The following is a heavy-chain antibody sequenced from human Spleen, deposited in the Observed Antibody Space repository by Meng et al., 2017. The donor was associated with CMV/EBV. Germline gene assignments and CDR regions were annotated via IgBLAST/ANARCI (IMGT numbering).Heavy chain of an antibody. CDR2: VSSDSDYR. D-gene: IGHD5-12*01. J-gene: IGHJ4*02. Sequence: GGSLRLSCAASGFTFSSYAMSWVRQGPGKGLEWVSSVSSDSDYRTHAESVKGRFTVSRDDAMNSLNLQMDSLRVDDTAVYYCARDKLTFGYEAMSASYFDLWGQGTLVTVSS. CDR1: GFTFSSYA. V-gene: IGHV3-21*06. CDR3: ARDKLTFGYEAMSASYFDL.